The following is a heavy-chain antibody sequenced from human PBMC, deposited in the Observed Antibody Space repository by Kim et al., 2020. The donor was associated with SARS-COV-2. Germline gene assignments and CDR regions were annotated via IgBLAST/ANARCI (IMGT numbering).Heavy chain of an antibody. J-gene: IGHJ4*02. V-gene: IGHV2-26*01. CDR3: ARIEYSSSSQFDY. D-gene: IGHD6-6*01. Sequence: YSTSLKSRLTISKDTSKSQVVLTMTNMDPVDTATYYCARIEYSSSSQFDYWGQGTLVTVSS.